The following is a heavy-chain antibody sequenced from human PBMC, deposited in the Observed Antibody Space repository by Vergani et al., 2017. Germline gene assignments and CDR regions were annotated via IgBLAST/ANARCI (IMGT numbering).Heavy chain of an antibody. D-gene: IGHD7-27*01. Sequence: QVTLKESVPALVKPTQTLTLTCTLSGFSLSTSGMCVSWIRQPPGKALEWLARIVWDDDKFYSTSLKTRLTISKDTSKNQVVLTMTNMDPVDTATYYCARSSNWGSTGFDYWGQGTLVTVSS. V-gene: IGHV2-70*04. CDR1: GFSLSTSGMC. J-gene: IGHJ4*02. CDR3: ARSSNWGSTGFDY. CDR2: IVWDDDK.